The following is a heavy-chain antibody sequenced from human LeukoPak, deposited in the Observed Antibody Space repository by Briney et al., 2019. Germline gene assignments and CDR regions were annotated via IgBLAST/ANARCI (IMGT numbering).Heavy chain of an antibody. V-gene: IGHV3-64*01. D-gene: IGHD3-9*01. J-gene: IGHJ4*02. CDR1: GFTFSSYA. Sequence: PGGSLRLSCVASGFTFSSYAMHWVRQAPGKGLEYVSAISSNGGSTYYANCVKGRFTISRDNSKNTLYLQMGSLRAEDMAVYYCARVLRGDILTGPIWGVDYWGQGTLVTVSS. CDR3: ARVLRGDILTGPIWGVDY. CDR2: ISSNGGST.